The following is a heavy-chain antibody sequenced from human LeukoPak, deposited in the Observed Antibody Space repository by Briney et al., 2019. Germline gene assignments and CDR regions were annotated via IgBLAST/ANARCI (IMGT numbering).Heavy chain of an antibody. J-gene: IGHJ3*02. D-gene: IGHD3-9*01. CDR2: ISTSRSTI. V-gene: IGHV3-48*01. Sequence: GGSLRLSCAASGFTFSSYSMNWVRQAPGKGLEWVSYISTSRSTIYYADSVKGRFTISRDNAKNSLYLQMNSLRAEDTAVYYCARDHLSGIRYFDWLPTLHAFDIWGQGTMVTVSS. CDR1: GFTFSSYS. CDR3: ARDHLSGIRYFDWLPTLHAFDI.